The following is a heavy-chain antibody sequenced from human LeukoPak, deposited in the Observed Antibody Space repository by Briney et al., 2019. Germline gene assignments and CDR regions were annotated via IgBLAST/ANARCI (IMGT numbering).Heavy chain of an antibody. D-gene: IGHD5-24*01. CDR1: GFTFSGHN. Sequence: GGSLRLSCAASGFTFSGHNMNWVRQAPGKGLEWISFVSISSGTIYYADSVKGRFRISRDNAKSSLDLEMNSLRAEDTAVYYCANCRDGYNLLDYWGQGTLVTVSS. V-gene: IGHV3-48*04. J-gene: IGHJ4*02. CDR3: ANCRDGYNLLDY. CDR2: VSISSGTI.